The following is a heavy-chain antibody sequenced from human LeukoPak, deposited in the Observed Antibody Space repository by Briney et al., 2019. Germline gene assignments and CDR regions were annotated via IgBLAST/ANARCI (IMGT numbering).Heavy chain of an antibody. CDR2: IKQDGSEK. CDR3: AREGVDIVTYDY. Sequence: GGSLRLSCAASGFTFSRYWMSWVRQAPGKGREWVANIKQDGSEKYYVNSVKGRFTISRDNAKNSVYLQMNSLRVEDTAIYYCAREGVDIVTYDYWGQGTLVTVSS. CDR1: GFTFSRYW. V-gene: IGHV3-7*03. J-gene: IGHJ4*02. D-gene: IGHD5-12*01.